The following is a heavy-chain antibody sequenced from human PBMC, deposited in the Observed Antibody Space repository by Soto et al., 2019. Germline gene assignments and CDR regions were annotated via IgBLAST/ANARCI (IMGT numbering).Heavy chain of an antibody. D-gene: IGHD2-2*01. Sequence: GGSLRLSCAASGFTFSSYGMHWVRQAPGKGLEWVAVIWYDGSNKYYADSVKGRFTISRDNSKNTLYLQMNSLRAEDTAVYYCARGFGSTSSRHYYYGMDVWGQGTTVTVSS. CDR1: GFTFSSYG. V-gene: IGHV3-33*01. CDR3: ARGFGSTSSRHYYYGMDV. J-gene: IGHJ6*02. CDR2: IWYDGSNK.